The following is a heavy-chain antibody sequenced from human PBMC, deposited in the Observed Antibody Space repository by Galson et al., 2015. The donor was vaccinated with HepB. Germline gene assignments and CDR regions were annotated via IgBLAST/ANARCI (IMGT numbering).Heavy chain of an antibody. V-gene: IGHV3-21*05. Sequence: SLRLSCAASGFTFSSYSMNWVRQAPGKGLEWVSYISSSSSYTNYADSVKGRFTISRDNAKNSLSLQMNSLRAEDTAVYYCARVTCSGDCFDKYYFDYWGLGTLVTISS. CDR1: GFTFSSYS. CDR2: ISSSSSYT. D-gene: IGHD2-21*02. J-gene: IGHJ4*02. CDR3: ARVTCSGDCFDKYYFDY.